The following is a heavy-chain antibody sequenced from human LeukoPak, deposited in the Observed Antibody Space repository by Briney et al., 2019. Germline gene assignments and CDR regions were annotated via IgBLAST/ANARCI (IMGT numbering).Heavy chain of an antibody. J-gene: IGHJ6*03. CDR1: GGSFSGYY. D-gene: IGHD2-2*01. CDR2: INHSGST. CDR3: ARAANPVVPAAAHDANTDV. Sequence: SETLSLTCAVYGGSFSGYYWSWIRQPPGKGLEWIGEINHSGSTNYNPSLKSRVTISVDTSKNQFSLKLSSVTAADTAVYYCARAANPVVPAAAHDANTDVWGKGTTVTVSS. V-gene: IGHV4-34*01.